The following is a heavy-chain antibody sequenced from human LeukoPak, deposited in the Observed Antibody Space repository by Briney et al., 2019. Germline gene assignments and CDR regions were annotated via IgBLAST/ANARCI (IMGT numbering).Heavy chain of an antibody. Sequence: ASVKVSCKASGYTFTSYYMHWVRQAPGQGLEWMGIINPSGGSTSYAQKFQGRVTMTRDTSTSTVYMELSSLRSDDTAVYYCARVYSSSWYPGDYYYYYYMDVWGKGTTVTISS. J-gene: IGHJ6*03. CDR3: ARVYSSSWYPGDYYYYYYMDV. D-gene: IGHD6-13*01. CDR1: GYTFTSYY. CDR2: INPSGGST. V-gene: IGHV1-46*01.